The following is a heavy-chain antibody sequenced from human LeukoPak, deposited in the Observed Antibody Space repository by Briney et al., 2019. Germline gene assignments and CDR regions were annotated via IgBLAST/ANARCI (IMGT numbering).Heavy chain of an antibody. CDR3: ARELYDSSGYRRKEIDY. Sequence: ASVKVSCKASGYTFTSYYMHWVRQAPGQGLEWMGVINPSGGSTSYAQKFQGRVTMTRDTSTSTVYMELSSLRSEGTAVYYCARELYDSSGYRRKEIDYWGQGTLVTVSS. CDR1: GYTFTSYY. J-gene: IGHJ4*02. V-gene: IGHV1-46*01. CDR2: INPSGGST. D-gene: IGHD3-22*01.